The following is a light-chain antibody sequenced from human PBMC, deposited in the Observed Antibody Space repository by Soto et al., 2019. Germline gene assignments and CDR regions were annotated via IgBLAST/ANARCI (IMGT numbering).Light chain of an antibody. V-gene: IGKV1-27*01. Sequence: DIPMTQSPSSLSASLGDRVTITCRASQDISVYLAWFQQKPGKVPKILIYAASTLQSGVPSRFSGSGSGTDFTLTISSLQPEDVATYYCQKYNSAPLTFGGGTKVEIK. J-gene: IGKJ4*01. CDR1: QDISVY. CDR3: QKYNSAPLT. CDR2: AAS.